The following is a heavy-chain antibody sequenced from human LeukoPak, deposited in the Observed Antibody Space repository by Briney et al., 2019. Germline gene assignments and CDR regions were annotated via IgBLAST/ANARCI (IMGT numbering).Heavy chain of an antibody. J-gene: IGHJ5*02. Sequence: PSETLSLTCAVYGGSFRDYYWTWIRQPPGKGLEWIGEINHSGSTNYNPSLKSRVTISVDTSKNQFSLNASSVTAADTAVYYCARGGRVSWHDHWGQGTLVTASP. CDR2: INHSGST. CDR3: ARGGRVSWHDH. CDR1: GGSFRDYY. D-gene: IGHD3-16*01. V-gene: IGHV4-34*01.